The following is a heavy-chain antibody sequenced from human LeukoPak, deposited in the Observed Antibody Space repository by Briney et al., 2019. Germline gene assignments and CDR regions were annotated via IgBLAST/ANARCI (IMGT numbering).Heavy chain of an antibody. CDR2: INYSANT. CDR3: ARHGSGGTVTTGY. Sequence: KTSETPSLTCSVSGDSISRSSFYWGWIRQPPGKGLEWIGSINYSANTYYNPSLKSRVTISVDTSKNQFSLKLRSVTAEDTAVYYCARHGSGGTVTTGYWGQGSLLTVSS. CDR1: GDSISRSSFY. D-gene: IGHD4-11*01. V-gene: IGHV4-39*01. J-gene: IGHJ4*02.